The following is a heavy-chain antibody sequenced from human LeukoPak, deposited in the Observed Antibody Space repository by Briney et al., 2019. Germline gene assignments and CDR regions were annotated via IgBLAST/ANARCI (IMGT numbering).Heavy chain of an antibody. J-gene: IGHJ4*02. Sequence: ASVKVSCKASGYTFTGYYMHWVRQAPGQGLEWMGWINPNSGGTNYAQKFQGWVTMTRDTSISTAYMELSRLRSDDTAVYYCARNGQLLWFGETLSYFDYWGQGTLVTVSS. CDR1: GYTFTGYY. CDR3: ARNGQLLWFGETLSYFDY. V-gene: IGHV1-2*04. D-gene: IGHD3-10*01. CDR2: INPNSGGT.